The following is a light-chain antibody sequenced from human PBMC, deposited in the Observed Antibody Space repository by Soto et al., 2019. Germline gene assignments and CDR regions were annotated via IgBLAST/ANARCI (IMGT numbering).Light chain of an antibody. J-gene: IGLJ2*01. CDR2: EVN. CDR1: SSDVGAYDY. V-gene: IGLV2-8*01. Sequence: QSVLTQPPSASGSPGQSVTISCTGTSSDVGAYDYVSWYQQHPGKAPKLMIYEVNKRPSGVPDRFSASKSGKTASLTVSGLQAEDEADYYCSAYAGSNNLLFGGGTKLTVL. CDR3: SAYAGSNNLL.